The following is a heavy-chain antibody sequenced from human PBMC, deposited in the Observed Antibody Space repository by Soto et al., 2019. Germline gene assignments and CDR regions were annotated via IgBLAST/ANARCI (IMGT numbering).Heavy chain of an antibody. CDR2: ISSSGTTI. Sequence: EVQLVESGGGLVQPGGSLRLSCVASEFTFSSYEMNWVRQAPGKGLEWVSYISSSGTTIYYTDSVKGRFTISRDNAKTSLYLQMNSLRAEDTAVYYCVRFGGAAAGPGDYWGQGTLVTVSS. CDR3: VRFGGAAAGPGDY. V-gene: IGHV3-48*03. J-gene: IGHJ4*02. CDR1: EFTFSSYE. D-gene: IGHD6-13*01.